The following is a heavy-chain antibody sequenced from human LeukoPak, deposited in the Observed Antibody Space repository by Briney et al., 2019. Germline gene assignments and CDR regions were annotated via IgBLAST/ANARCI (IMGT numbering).Heavy chain of an antibody. D-gene: IGHD3-9*01. CDR1: GGSFSGYY. Sequence: SETRSLTCAVYGGSFSGYYWSWVRQPPGKGLEGIGEINHSGSTNYNPSLNSRVTISVDTSKNQFSLKLSSVTAADTAVYYCARGTGYYIRYFDYWGQGTLVTVSS. CDR3: ARGTGYYIRYFDY. CDR2: INHSGST. J-gene: IGHJ4*02. V-gene: IGHV4-34*01.